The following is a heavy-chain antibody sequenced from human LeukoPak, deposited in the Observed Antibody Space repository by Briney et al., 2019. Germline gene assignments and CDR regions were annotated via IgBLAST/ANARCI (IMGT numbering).Heavy chain of an antibody. CDR1: GFAISSYW. CDR3: VKSDWFDP. Sequence: GGSLRLSCAASGFAISSYWMSWVRQAPGKGLVWVARVKYDGTVTTYADFVKGRFTISKDSAKNTLYLQMNSLRAEDTGVYYCVKSDWFDPWGLGTLVTVSS. V-gene: IGHV3-74*01. J-gene: IGHJ5*02. CDR2: VKYDGTVT.